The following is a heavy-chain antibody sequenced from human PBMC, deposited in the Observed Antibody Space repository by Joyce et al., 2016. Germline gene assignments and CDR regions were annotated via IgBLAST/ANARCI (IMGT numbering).Heavy chain of an antibody. Sequence: QVQLVQSGAEAKKPGASVKVSCKASGYTFTTHVIHWVRQAPGQALEWMGWINADDGNPRYSQTFQGRVTITRDTYANVVYMELSSLKYEDTAVYYCEGEGTYDGCDLDYWGQGTLVTVSS. J-gene: IGHJ4*02. CDR1: GYTFTTHV. CDR2: INADDGNP. V-gene: IGHV1-3*01. CDR3: EGEGTYDGCDLDY. D-gene: IGHD3-16*01.